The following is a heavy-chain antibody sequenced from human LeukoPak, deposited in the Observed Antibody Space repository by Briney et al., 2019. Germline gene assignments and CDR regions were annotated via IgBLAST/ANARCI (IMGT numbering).Heavy chain of an antibody. J-gene: IGHJ4*02. CDR1: GYTFTSYG. V-gene: IGHV1-18*01. D-gene: IGHD3-22*01. Sequence: GASVKVSCKASGYTFTSYGISWVRQAPGQGLEWMGWISAYNGNTNYAQKLQGRVTMTTDTSTSTAYMEPRSLRSDDTAVYYCARGDELGYYYDSSGYSDYWGQGTLVTVSS. CDR3: ARGDELGYYYDSSGYSDY. CDR2: ISAYNGNT.